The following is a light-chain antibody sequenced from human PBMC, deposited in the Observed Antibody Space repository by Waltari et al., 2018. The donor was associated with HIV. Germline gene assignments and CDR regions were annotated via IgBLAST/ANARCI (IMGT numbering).Light chain of an antibody. Sequence: DIQMTQSPSSLSASVGDRVIITCRASQDISNYVSWYQQKPGKVPDLLIYATSNLQSGVSSRFSGDGSGTDYSLSISGLQPEDVATYYCQRYNSVPFTFGPGTKVEIK. CDR1: QDISNY. V-gene: IGKV1-27*01. CDR2: ATS. J-gene: IGKJ3*01. CDR3: QRYNSVPFT.